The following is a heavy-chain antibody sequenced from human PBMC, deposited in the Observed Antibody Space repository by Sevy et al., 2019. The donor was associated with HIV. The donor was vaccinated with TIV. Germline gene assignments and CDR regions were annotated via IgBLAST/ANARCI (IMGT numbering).Heavy chain of an antibody. CDR3: ARATGMAVAGTGRYFDF. V-gene: IGHV1-18*04. D-gene: IGHD6-19*01. Sequence: ASVKVSCKISVYKVDMYGIAWVRQAPGQGLEWMGWISTYNGNTNYAQNFQGRVTMTTDTSTSVVYMELGGLRPDDTAVYYCARATGMAVAGTGRYFDFWGQGTLVTVSS. CDR1: VYKVDMYG. CDR2: ISTYNGNT. J-gene: IGHJ4*01.